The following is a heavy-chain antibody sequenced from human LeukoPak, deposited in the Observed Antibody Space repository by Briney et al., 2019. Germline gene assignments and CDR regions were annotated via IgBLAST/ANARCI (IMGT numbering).Heavy chain of an antibody. D-gene: IGHD1-14*01. V-gene: IGHV3-53*01. J-gene: IGHJ4*02. CDR1: GFTVSSNY. CDR2: IYSGGST. Sequence: PGGSLRLSCAASGFTVSSNYMSWVRQAPGKGLEWVSVIYSGGSTYYADSVKGRFTISRDNSKNTLYLQMNSLRAEDTAVYYRARSIKSEYYFDYWGQGTLVTVSS. CDR3: ARSIKSEYYFDY.